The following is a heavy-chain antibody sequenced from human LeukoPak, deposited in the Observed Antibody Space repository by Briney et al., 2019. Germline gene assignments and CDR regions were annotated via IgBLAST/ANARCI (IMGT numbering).Heavy chain of an antibody. CDR3: TRRRRDGYNFDL. Sequence: RSETPTLACTVSGGSISSYYWSWTRQPPGKGLEWIGYVFSSGSTTYNPPLKSRVTISVETSKNQFSLELSSVTAADTAMYYCTRRRRDGYNFDLWGQGTVVSGSS. CDR1: GGSISSYY. J-gene: IGHJ4*02. D-gene: IGHD5-24*01. CDR2: VFSSGST. V-gene: IGHV4-59*01.